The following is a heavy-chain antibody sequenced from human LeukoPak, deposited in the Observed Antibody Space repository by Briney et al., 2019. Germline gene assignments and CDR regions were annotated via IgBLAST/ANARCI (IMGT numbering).Heavy chain of an antibody. V-gene: IGHV3-7*03. D-gene: IGHD3-16*01. CDR3: ARGGGLDV. J-gene: IGHJ6*02. CDR1: GFTFSSYW. CDR2: INHNGNVN. Sequence: GGSLRLSCAASGFTFSSYWMNWARQAPGKGLEWVASINHNGNVNYYVDSVKGRFTISRDNAKNSLYLQMSNLRAEDTAVYFCARGGGLDVRGQGATVTDSS.